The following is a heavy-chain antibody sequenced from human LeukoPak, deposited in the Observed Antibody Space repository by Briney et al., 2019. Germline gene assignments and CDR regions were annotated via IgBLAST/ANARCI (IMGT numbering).Heavy chain of an antibody. V-gene: IGHV4-39*01. D-gene: IGHD3-3*01. CDR1: GGSISSSSYY. Sequence: PSETLSLTCTVSGGSISSSSYYWGWIRQPPGKGLEWIGSIYYSGSTYYNPSLKSRVTISVDTSKNQFSLKLSSVTAADTAVYYCAVKEWLLHLYGGYFDYWGQGTLVTVSS. CDR2: IYYSGST. CDR3: AVKEWLLHLYGGYFDY. J-gene: IGHJ4*02.